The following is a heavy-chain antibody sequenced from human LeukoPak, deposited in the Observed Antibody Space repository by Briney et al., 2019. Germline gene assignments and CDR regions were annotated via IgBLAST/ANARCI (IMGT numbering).Heavy chain of an antibody. CDR2: ISSSSSYI. V-gene: IGHV3-21*04. D-gene: IGHD2-2*01. CDR1: GFTFSSYS. CDR3: ANSAKDCSSTSCSYYYYYYYMDV. Sequence: GGSLRLSCAASGFTFSSYSMNWVRQAPGKGLEWVSSISSSSSYIYYADSVKGRFTISRDNSKNTLYLQMNSLRAEDTAVYYCANSAKDCSSTSCSYYYYYYYMDVWGKGTTVTISS. J-gene: IGHJ6*03.